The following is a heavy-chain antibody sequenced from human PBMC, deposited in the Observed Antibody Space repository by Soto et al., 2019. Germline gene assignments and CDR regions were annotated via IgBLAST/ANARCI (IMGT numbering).Heavy chain of an antibody. V-gene: IGHV4-4*02. CDR1: GGSISSRSW. CDR2: IYHSGRI. Sequence: QVQLQESGPGLVKPSGTLSLTCGVSGGSISSRSWWSWVRQPPKKGLEWIGEIYHSGRINYNPSLKSRVTISLDKSKNQFSLKVSSVIAADTAVYYCARGIDGPTGVVGGIDSWGQGTLVTVSS. D-gene: IGHD2-15*01. J-gene: IGHJ4*02. CDR3: ARGIDGPTGVVGGIDS.